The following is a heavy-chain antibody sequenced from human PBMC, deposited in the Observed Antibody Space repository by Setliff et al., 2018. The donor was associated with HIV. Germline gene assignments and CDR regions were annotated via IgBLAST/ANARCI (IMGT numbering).Heavy chain of an antibody. V-gene: IGHV4-39*01. Sequence: PSETQSLTCTVSGGSISSSSHYWGWIRQPPGKGLEWIGSIYFSGSTYYNPSLKSRVTISVDTSKNQFSLKLSSVTAADTAVYYCARPRYTYGTPPAFDIWGRGTVVTVS. D-gene: IGHD5-18*01. CDR2: IYFSGST. CDR1: GGSISSSSHY. CDR3: ARPRYTYGTPPAFDI. J-gene: IGHJ3*02.